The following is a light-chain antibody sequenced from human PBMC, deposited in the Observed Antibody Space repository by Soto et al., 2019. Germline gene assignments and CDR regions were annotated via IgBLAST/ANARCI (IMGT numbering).Light chain of an antibody. J-gene: IGKJ1*01. CDR2: DAS. V-gene: IGKV3-15*01. Sequence: EIVMTQSPATLSVSPGERATLSCRASQSVSSNLAWYQQKPGQAPRLLIYDASTRATGIPARCSGSGSGTEFTLTISSLQSEDFAVYCCQQYNNWPQTFGQGTKVEIK. CDR3: QQYNNWPQT. CDR1: QSVSSN.